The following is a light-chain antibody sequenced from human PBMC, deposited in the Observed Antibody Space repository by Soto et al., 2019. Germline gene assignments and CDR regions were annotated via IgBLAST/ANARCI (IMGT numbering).Light chain of an antibody. CDR2: EAS. CDR1: QSVNSF. V-gene: IGKV3-11*01. J-gene: IGKJ4*01. CDR3: QQRRKWPLT. Sequence: EIVLTQSPATLSLSPGERATLSCRASQSVNSFLAWYQQKPGQAPRLLIYEASNRATGIPARFSGSGSGTEFTLTISSLEPEDCAVYYCQQRRKWPLTFGGGTKVEIK.